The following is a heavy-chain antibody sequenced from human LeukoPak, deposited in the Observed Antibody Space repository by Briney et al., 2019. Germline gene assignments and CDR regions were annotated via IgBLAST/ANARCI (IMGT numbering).Heavy chain of an antibody. J-gene: IGHJ4*02. V-gene: IGHV1-2*02. Sequence: ASVKVSCKASGYTFTGYYMHWVRQAPGRGLEWMGWINPNSGGTNYAQKFQGRVTMTRDTSISTAYMELSRLRSDDMAVYYCATYDYYDSSGYDYWGQGTLVTVSS. CDR3: ATYDYYDSSGYDY. CDR2: INPNSGGT. CDR1: GYTFTGYY. D-gene: IGHD3-22*01.